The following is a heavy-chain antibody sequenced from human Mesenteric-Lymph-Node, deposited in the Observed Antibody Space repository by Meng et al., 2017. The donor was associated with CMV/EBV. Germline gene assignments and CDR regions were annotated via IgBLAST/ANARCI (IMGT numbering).Heavy chain of an antibody. Sequence: GGSLRLSCAASGFAFSNYWMHWIRQAPGKGLVWVARINNDGSGTVYANSVKGRFTISRDNAKNSLYLQMNSLRAEDTAVYYCAREGGLGGMDVWGQGTTVTVSS. CDR2: INNDGSGT. J-gene: IGHJ6*02. CDR3: AREGGLGGMDV. V-gene: IGHV3-74*01. CDR1: GFAFSNYW.